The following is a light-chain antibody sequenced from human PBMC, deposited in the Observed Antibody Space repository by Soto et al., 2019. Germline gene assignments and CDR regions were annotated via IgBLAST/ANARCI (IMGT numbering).Light chain of an antibody. CDR1: RSVSRF. V-gene: IGKV3-11*01. CDR2: DAS. CDR3: QQRSNWPPS. J-gene: IGKJ4*01. Sequence: EIVLTQSPATLSLSPGERATLSCRASRSVSRFLAWYQQSPGQAPRLLIYDASNRAAGIPARFSGSGSGTDFTLTISSLEAEDFAVYYCQQRSNWPPSFGGGTKVEIK.